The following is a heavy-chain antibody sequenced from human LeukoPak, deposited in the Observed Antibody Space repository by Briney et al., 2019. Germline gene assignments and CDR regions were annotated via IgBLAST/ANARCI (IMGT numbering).Heavy chain of an antibody. V-gene: IGHV4-59*08. CDR2: IYYSGDT. Sequence: SETLSLTCTVSDGAIAGYSWSWIRQPPGKGLEWIGYIYYSGDTNYNPSLQSRVTVSVDTSKNQFSLKLTSVTAADTAVYYCASGYSYDLFDYWGQGTLVTVSS. CDR3: ASGYSYDLFDY. J-gene: IGHJ4*02. D-gene: IGHD5-18*01. CDR1: DGAIAGYS.